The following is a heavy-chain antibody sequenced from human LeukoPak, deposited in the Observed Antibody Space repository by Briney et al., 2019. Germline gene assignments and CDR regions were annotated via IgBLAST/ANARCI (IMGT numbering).Heavy chain of an antibody. J-gene: IGHJ4*02. D-gene: IGHD3-3*01. CDR3: ATLYDFWSGYYHFDY. CDR2: IYPGDSDT. Sequence: GESLKISCKGSGYSFTSYWIGWVRPMPGKGLGWMGIIYPGDSDTRYSPSFQGQVTISADKSISTAYLQWSSLKASDTAMYYCATLYDFWSGYYHFDYWGQGTLVTVSS. V-gene: IGHV5-51*01. CDR1: GYSFTSYW.